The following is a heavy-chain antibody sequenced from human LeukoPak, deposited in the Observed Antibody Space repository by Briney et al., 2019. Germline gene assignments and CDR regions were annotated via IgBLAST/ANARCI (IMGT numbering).Heavy chain of an antibody. V-gene: IGHV3-30*03. Sequence: GGSLRLSCAASGFTFSSYGMHWVRQAPGKGLDWVAVISYDGSNKYYADSVKGRFTISRDNAKNSLYLQMNSLRAEDTAVYYCARVGAGYSSSLSSNWFDPWGQGTLVTVSS. D-gene: IGHD6-13*01. CDR2: ISYDGSNK. CDR3: ARVGAGYSSSLSSNWFDP. CDR1: GFTFSSYG. J-gene: IGHJ5*02.